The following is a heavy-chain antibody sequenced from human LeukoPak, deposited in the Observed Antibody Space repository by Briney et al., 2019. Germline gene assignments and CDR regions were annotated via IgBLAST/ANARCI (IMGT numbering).Heavy chain of an antibody. V-gene: IGHV3-53*01. Sequence: GGSLRLSCAASGFTVSSTYMSCVRQAPGKGLEWVSLIYSDGNTYYADSVKGRFTISRDNSKNTLYLQMNSLRAEDTAVYYCARDYPSFDYRGAGTLVTVSS. D-gene: IGHD3-16*02. CDR1: GFTVSSTY. J-gene: IGHJ4*02. CDR2: IYSDGNT. CDR3: ARDYPSFDY.